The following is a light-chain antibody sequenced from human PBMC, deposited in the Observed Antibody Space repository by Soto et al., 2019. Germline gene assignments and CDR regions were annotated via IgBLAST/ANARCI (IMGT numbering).Light chain of an antibody. CDR2: DVY. CDR1: SSDVGRYTY. J-gene: IGLJ7*01. V-gene: IGLV2-14*01. Sequence: QSALTQPASVSGSPGQSITISCAGTSSDVGRYTYVSWYQQHPGKAPKLIIYDVYNRPSGVSTRFSGSKSGNTASLTISGLQAEDEADYYCTSYTSTSTPYVFGGGTQLTV. CDR3: TSYTSTSTPYV.